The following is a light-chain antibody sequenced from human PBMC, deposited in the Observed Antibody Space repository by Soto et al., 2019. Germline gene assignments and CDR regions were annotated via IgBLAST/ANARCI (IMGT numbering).Light chain of an antibody. CDR2: EVS. J-gene: IGLJ1*01. V-gene: IGLV2-14*01. CDR3: SSYTSSSTLYV. CDR1: SSDIGGYNY. Sequence: QSVLTQPASVSLSPGQSITMSCAGTSSDIGGYNYVSWYQQHPGKAPKVMIYEVSNRPSGVSNRFSGSKSGNTASLTISGLQAEDEADYYCSSYTSSSTLYVFGSGTKVTVL.